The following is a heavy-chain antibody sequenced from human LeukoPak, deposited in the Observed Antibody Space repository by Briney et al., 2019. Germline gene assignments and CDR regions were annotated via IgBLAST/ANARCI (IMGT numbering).Heavy chain of an antibody. CDR2: ISSSSSYI. Sequence: PGGSLRLSCAASGFTFSSYSMNWVRQAQGKGLEWVSSISSSSSYIYYADSVKGRFTISRGNAKNSLYLQMNSLRAEDTAVYYCARQYCSSTSCYTWDYYFDYWGQGTLVTVSS. CDR3: ARQYCSSTSCYTWDYYFDY. CDR1: GFTFSSYS. J-gene: IGHJ4*02. V-gene: IGHV3-21*01. D-gene: IGHD2-2*02.